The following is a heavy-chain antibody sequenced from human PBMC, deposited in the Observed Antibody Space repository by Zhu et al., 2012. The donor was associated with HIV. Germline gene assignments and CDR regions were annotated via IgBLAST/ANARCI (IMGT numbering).Heavy chain of an antibody. CDR1: GGSISY. Sequence: QVQLQESGPGLVKPSQTLSLTCSFSGGSISYWSWVRQPPGRGLEWLGYIHYTGTAYYNPSLQSRLSMSVETSKNQFSLKLSSVTAADTAVYYCAGYDYGDFGGPTQNAFHIWGQGTLVPVSS. CDR2: IHYTGTA. V-gene: IGHV4-30-4*08. J-gene: IGHJ3*02. D-gene: IGHD4-17*01. CDR3: AGYDYGDFGGPTQNAFHI.